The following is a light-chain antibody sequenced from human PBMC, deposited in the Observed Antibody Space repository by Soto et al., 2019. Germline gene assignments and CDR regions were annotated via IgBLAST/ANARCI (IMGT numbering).Light chain of an antibody. CDR1: QGISTY. V-gene: IGKV1-27*01. J-gene: IGKJ4*01. CDR2: AAS. CDR3: QKYNSAPLT. Sequence: DIQMTQSPSSLSASVGDRVTITCRASQGISTYLAWYQQKPGKVPKLLIYAASTLQSGVPSRFSGSGSGTDFTLTIRSLQPEDVATYYCQKYNSAPLTFGGGTKGDIK.